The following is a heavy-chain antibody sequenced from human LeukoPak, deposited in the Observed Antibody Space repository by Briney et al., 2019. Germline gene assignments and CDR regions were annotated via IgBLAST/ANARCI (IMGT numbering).Heavy chain of an antibody. CDR3: ARDAEDYFDSSASFDS. V-gene: IGHV3-30*04. CDR1: GFTFSAYA. Sequence: GTSLRLSCAGSGFTFSAYAIHWVRQAPGKGLEWVAMIWYDGTNQNYADSAKGRFTISRDNSKSTVYLQMSGLRPADTAVYYCARDAEDYFDSSASFDSWGQGTLVTVSS. CDR2: IWYDGTNQ. D-gene: IGHD3-22*01. J-gene: IGHJ4*02.